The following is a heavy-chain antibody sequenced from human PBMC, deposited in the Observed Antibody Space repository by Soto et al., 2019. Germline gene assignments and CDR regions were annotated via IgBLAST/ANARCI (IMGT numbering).Heavy chain of an antibody. V-gene: IGHV4-39*07. CDR1: GGSISSSSYY. CDR3: ARNRYGGYDFDF. D-gene: IGHD5-12*01. CDR2: IYYSGST. J-gene: IGHJ4*02. Sequence: KPSETLSLTCTVSGGSISSSSYYWGWIRQPPGKGLEWIGSIYYSGSTYYNPSLKSRVTISVDTSKNQFSLRLNSVTAADTAVYYCARNRYGGYDFDFWGQGTPVTVSS.